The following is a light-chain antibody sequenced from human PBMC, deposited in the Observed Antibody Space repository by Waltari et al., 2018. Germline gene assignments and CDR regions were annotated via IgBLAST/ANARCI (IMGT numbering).Light chain of an antibody. V-gene: IGLV2-23*01. CDR1: PSYVGGYNL. J-gene: IGLJ2*01. CDR3: SSYACSDNSVL. Sequence: QSALTQPASVSGSPGQSIPISCTGSPSYVGGYNLVPWYRQFPNKAPQLIIYEGTRRPSGVSSRFSASKSGNTASLTISGLQAEDEALYFCSSYACSDNSVLFGGGTQLSVL. CDR2: EGT.